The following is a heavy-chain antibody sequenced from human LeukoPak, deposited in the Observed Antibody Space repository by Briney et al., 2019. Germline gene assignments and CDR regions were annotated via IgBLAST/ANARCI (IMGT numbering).Heavy chain of an antibody. V-gene: IGHV1-69*13. D-gene: IGHD2-8*01. Sequence: ASVKVSCKASGGTFSSYGFSWVRQAPGQGLEWMGGIISIFETANYAQKFQGRVTIIADESTSTTYMELSSLRSDDTAAYYCARSGDVLSPFDYWGQGTLVTVSS. CDR3: ARSGDVLSPFDY. CDR1: GGTFSSYG. CDR2: IISIFETA. J-gene: IGHJ4*02.